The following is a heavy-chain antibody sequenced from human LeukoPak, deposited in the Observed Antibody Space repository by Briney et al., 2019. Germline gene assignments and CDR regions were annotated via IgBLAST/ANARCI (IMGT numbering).Heavy chain of an antibody. Sequence: GGSLRLSCAASGFTFSSYAMSWVRQAPGKGLEWVSAISGSGGSTYYAASVKGRLTISTDNSKTTLYLQMNSLRAEHTAVYYCAKDRSSPLHCDAFDIWGQGTMVTVSS. CDR1: GFTFSSYA. CDR3: AKDRSSPLHCDAFDI. V-gene: IGHV3-23*01. D-gene: IGHD6-6*01. J-gene: IGHJ3*02. CDR2: ISGSGGST.